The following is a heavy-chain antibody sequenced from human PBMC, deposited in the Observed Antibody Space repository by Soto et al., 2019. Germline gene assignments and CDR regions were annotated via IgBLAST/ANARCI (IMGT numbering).Heavy chain of an antibody. D-gene: IGHD3-3*01. Sequence: VASVKVSCKASGYTFTSYGISWVRQAPGQGLEWMGWISAYNGNTNYAQKLQGRVTMTTDTSTSTAYMELRSLRSDDTAVYYCARVHYDFWSGTPGDYYYGMDVWGQGTTVTVSS. CDR1: GYTFTSYG. CDR3: ARVHYDFWSGTPGDYYYGMDV. CDR2: ISAYNGNT. J-gene: IGHJ6*02. V-gene: IGHV1-18*01.